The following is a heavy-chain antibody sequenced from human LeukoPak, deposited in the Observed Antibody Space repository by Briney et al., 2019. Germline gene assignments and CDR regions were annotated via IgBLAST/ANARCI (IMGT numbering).Heavy chain of an antibody. CDR2: IYHSGST. CDR3: ARDGRYCSTTSCQGWFDP. J-gene: IGHJ5*02. V-gene: IGHV4-31*03. Sequence: PSQTLSLTCSVSRGSISSCGYYWNWIRQHPGKGLQWIGYIYHSGSTNYNPSLKSRVTISVDTSKNQFSLKLNSVTAADTAVYYCARDGRYCSTTSCQGWFDPWGQGTLVTVSS. CDR1: RGSISSCGYY. D-gene: IGHD2-2*01.